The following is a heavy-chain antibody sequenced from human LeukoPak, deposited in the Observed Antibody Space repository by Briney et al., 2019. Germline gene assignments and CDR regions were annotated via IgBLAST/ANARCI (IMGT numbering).Heavy chain of an antibody. CDR3: ARRIAVAGPDY. CDR1: GGSISSSSYY. CDR2: IYYSGST. V-gene: IGHV4-39*01. D-gene: IGHD6-19*01. J-gene: IGHJ4*02. Sequence: SETLSLTCTVSGGSISSSSYYWGWIRQPAGKGLEWIGSIYYSGSTYYNPSLKSRVTISVDTSKNQFSLKLGSVTAADTAVYYCARRIAVAGPDYWGQGTLVTVSS.